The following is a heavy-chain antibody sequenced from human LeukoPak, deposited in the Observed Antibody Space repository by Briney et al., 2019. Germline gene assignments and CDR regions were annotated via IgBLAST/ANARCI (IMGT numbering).Heavy chain of an antibody. CDR2: FDPEDGET. CDR3: ALRGGSSGYYSVYFDY. D-gene: IGHD3-22*01. J-gene: IGHJ4*02. Sequence: ASVKVSCKVSGYTLTELSMHWVRQAPGKGLEWMGGFDPEDGETIYAQKFQGRVTMTRDTSTSTVYMELSSLRSEDTAVYYCALRGGSSGYYSVYFDYWGQGTLVTVSS. V-gene: IGHV1-24*01. CDR1: GYTLTELS.